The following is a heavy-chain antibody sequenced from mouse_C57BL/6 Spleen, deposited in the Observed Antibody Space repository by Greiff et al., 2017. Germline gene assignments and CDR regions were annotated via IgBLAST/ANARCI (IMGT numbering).Heavy chain of an antibody. V-gene: IGHV5-9-1*02. Sequence: EVQVVESGEGLVKPGGSLKLSCAASGFTFSSYAMSWVRQTPEKRLEWVAYISSGGDYIYYADTVKGRFTISRDNARNTLYLQMSSLKSEDTAMYYCTRDQGYYGSSYEAWFAYWGQGTLVTVSA. CDR3: TRDQGYYGSSYEAWFAY. CDR2: ISSGGDYI. D-gene: IGHD1-1*01. CDR1: GFTFSSYA. J-gene: IGHJ3*01.